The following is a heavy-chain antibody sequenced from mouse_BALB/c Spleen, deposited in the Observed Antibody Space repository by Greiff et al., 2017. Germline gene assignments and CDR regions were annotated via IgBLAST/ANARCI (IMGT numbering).Heavy chain of an antibody. D-gene: IGHD2-4*01. CDR1: GDSITSGY. Sequence: EVKLQESGPSLVKPSQTLSLTYSVTGDSITSGYWNWIRKFPGNKLEYMGYISYSGSTYYNPSLKSRISITRDTSKNQYYLQLNSVTTEDTATYYCASPSTMITTGFAYWGQGTLVTVSA. CDR3: ASPSTMITTGFAY. J-gene: IGHJ3*01. CDR2: ISYSGST. V-gene: IGHV3-8*02.